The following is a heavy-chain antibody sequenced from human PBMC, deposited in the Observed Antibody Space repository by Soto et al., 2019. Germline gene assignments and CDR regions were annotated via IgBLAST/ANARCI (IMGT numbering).Heavy chain of an antibody. V-gene: IGHV4-39*01. D-gene: IGHD6-19*01. CDR2: IYYSGST. CDR3: AISPQFIAVAGTQYFQH. CDR1: GGSISSSSYY. J-gene: IGHJ1*01. Sequence: SETLSLTCTVSGGSISSSSYYWGWIRQPPGKGLEWIGSIYYSGSTYYNPSLKSRVTISVDTSKNQFSLKLSSVTAADTAVFYCAISPQFIAVAGTQYFQHWGQGTLVTVSS.